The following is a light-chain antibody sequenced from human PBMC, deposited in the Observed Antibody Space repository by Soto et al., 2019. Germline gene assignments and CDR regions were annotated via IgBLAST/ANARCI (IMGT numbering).Light chain of an antibody. J-gene: IGLJ3*02. CDR2: EVN. CDR3: QSYDSSLSGWV. CDR1: SSDVGGYDY. Sequence: QSALTQPASVSGSPGQSITISCTGTSSDVGGYDYVSWYQLHPGKAPKLMVFEVNNRPSGVSYRFSGSKSGNTASLAITGLQAEDEADYYCQSYDSSLSGWVFGGGTKLTVL. V-gene: IGLV2-14*01.